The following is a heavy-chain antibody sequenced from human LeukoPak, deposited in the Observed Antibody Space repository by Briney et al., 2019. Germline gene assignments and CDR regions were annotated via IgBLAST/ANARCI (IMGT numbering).Heavy chain of an antibody. Sequence: ASVKVCCKASGYTFTGYYMHWVRQAPGQGLEWMGWINPNSGGTNYAQKLQGRVTMIRDTSIRTAYMELSRLRSDDTAVYYCARGRKWLRALDYWGQGTLVTVSS. D-gene: IGHD5-12*01. CDR2: INPNSGGT. J-gene: IGHJ4*02. CDR1: GYTFTGYY. V-gene: IGHV1-2*02. CDR3: ARGRKWLRALDY.